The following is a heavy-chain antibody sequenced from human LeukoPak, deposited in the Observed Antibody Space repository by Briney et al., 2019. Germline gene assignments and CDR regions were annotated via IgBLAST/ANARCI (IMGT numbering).Heavy chain of an antibody. CDR1: GFTLSSYS. Sequence: GGSLRLSCAASGFTLSSYSMNWVRQAPGKGLEWVSSISSSSSYIYYADSVKGRFTISRDNAKNSLYLQMNSLRAEDTAVYYCARVGYCSGGSCYYYYGMDVWGQGTTVTVSS. CDR3: ARVGYCSGGSCYYYYGMDV. D-gene: IGHD2-15*01. V-gene: IGHV3-21*01. J-gene: IGHJ6*02. CDR2: ISSSSSYI.